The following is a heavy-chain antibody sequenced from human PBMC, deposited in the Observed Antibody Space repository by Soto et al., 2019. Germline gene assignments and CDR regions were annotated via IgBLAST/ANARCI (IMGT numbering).Heavy chain of an antibody. CDR2: INHSGST. Sequence: SETLSLTCAVYGGSFSGYYWSWIRQPPGKWLEWIGEINHSGSTNYNPPLKSRVTISVDTSKNQFSLKLSSVTAADTAVYYCARGGTYYDFWSGYFYYGMDVWGQGXTVTVYS. V-gene: IGHV4-34*01. CDR1: GGSFSGYY. D-gene: IGHD3-3*01. J-gene: IGHJ6*02. CDR3: ARGGTYYDFWSGYFYYGMDV.